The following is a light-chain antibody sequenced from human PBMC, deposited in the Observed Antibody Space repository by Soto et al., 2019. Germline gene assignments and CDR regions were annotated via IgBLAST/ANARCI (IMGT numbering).Light chain of an antibody. Sequence: VMTQSPATLSVSPGERATLSCRAGQTIYSNVAWYQQRPGQAPRLLIYETSRRATGIPDRFSGGGSGTDFTLAISRLEPEDFALYYCQQYDRSPITFGQGTRLAIK. V-gene: IGKV3-20*01. CDR3: QQYDRSPIT. CDR1: QTIYSN. J-gene: IGKJ5*01. CDR2: ETS.